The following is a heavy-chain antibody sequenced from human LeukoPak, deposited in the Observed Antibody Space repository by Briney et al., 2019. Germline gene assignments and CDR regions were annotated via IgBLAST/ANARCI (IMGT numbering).Heavy chain of an antibody. Sequence: GGSLRLSCAASGISVSSNYMSWVRQAPGKGLQWVSVIYVDGSTYYADSVKGRITISRDNSRNTLYLQMNSLRAEDTAVYYCARDGAGSSLYMDVWGKGTTVTVSS. V-gene: IGHV3-66*01. CDR3: ARDGAGSSLYMDV. D-gene: IGHD6-6*01. CDR1: GISVSSNY. CDR2: IYVDGST. J-gene: IGHJ6*03.